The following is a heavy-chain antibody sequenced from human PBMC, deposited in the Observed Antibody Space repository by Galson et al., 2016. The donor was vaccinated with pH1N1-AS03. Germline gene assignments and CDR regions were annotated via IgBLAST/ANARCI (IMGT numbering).Heavy chain of an antibody. D-gene: IGHD2-2*01. J-gene: IGHJ3*02. CDR2: IYYKGST. CDR1: GGSVSGYY. V-gene: IGHV4-59*02. CDR3: ARVTGFYQISALNI. Sequence: LSLTCTVSGGSVSGYYWSWIRQPPGQGLEWIGYIYYKGSTTYTPSLKSRVTISVDTSKNHFSLKLTSVTAADTAVYYCARVTGFYQISALNIWGQGTMVTVSS.